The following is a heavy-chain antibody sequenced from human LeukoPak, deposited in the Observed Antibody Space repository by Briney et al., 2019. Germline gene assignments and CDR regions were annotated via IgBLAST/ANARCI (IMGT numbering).Heavy chain of an antibody. Sequence: ASVKVSCKASGYTFPNYDINWVRQATGQGLEWMGWMNFNSGNTGYAQKFQGRVTVTRNTAISTIYMELSSLKSEDTAIYYCAKVGLGNTAIHIWGQGTMVTVSS. J-gene: IGHJ3*02. CDR1: GYTFPNYD. D-gene: IGHD3/OR15-3a*01. V-gene: IGHV1-8*01. CDR3: AKVGLGNTAIHI. CDR2: MNFNSGNT.